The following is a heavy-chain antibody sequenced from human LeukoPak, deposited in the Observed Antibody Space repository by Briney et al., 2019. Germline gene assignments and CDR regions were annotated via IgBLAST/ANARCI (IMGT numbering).Heavy chain of an antibody. J-gene: IGHJ5*02. CDR2: IKQDRTEK. Sequence: GGSLRLSCAASGFSLSSYWMSWVRQAPGKGLEWVANIKQDRTEKYYVDSVRGRFTISRDDAKNSVYLQMDSLRVEDTAVYYCAREYRSWFDPWGQGTLVTVSS. CDR3: AREYRSWFDP. D-gene: IGHD3-10*01. CDR1: GFSLSSYW. V-gene: IGHV3-7*03.